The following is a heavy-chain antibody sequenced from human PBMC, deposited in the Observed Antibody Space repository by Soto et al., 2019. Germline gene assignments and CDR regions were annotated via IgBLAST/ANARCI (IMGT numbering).Heavy chain of an antibody. CDR1: GGTFSSYA. J-gene: IGHJ4*02. V-gene: IGHV1-69*13. D-gene: IGHD6-19*01. CDR2: IIPIFGTA. Sequence: SVKVSCKASGGTFSSYAISWVRQAPGQGLEWMGGIIPIFGTANYARKFQGRVTITADESTSTAYMELSSLRSEDTAVYYCARLYSSGWYFDYWGQGTLVTVSS. CDR3: ARLYSSGWYFDY.